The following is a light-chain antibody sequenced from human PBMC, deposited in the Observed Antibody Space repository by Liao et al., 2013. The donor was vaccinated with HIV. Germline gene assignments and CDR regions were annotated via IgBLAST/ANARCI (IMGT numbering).Light chain of an antibody. Sequence: SYELTQPPSVSVSPGQTASITCSGDKLGDKYACWYRQRPGQSPVLVIFHDTKRPSGIPERFSGSNSGNTATLTISGTQAMDEADYYCQTWDNNTALFGGGTKLTVL. CDR2: HDT. CDR1: KLGDKY. J-gene: IGLJ3*02. CDR3: QTWDNNTAL. V-gene: IGLV3-1*01.